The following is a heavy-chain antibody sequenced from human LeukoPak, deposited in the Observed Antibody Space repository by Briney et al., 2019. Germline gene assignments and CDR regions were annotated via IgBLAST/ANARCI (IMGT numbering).Heavy chain of an antibody. CDR1: GFTVSITY. J-gene: IGHJ6*02. V-gene: IGHV3-53*01. CDR2: IYSGDTT. Sequence: GGSLRLSCAASGFTVSITYMTWVRQAPGKGLEWVSFIYSGDTTYYADSVKGRFTTSRDSSKNTLYLQMNSLRVEDTAVYYCARDGGSGSPHLSYSYYGMDVWGQGTTVTVSS. CDR3: ARDGGSGSPHLSYSYYGMDV. D-gene: IGHD3-10*01.